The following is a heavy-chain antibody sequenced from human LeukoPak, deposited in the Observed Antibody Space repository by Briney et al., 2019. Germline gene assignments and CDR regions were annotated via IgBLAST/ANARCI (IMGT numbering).Heavy chain of an antibody. CDR3: ARYHGSGRDADY. D-gene: IGHD3-10*01. J-gene: IGHJ4*02. Sequence: SETPLLTCTVSSGSLRNSNYYRGWIRQPPGKGLEWTGSIFYDGSSDYNPSLKSRVTISVDTSKNKFSLKVNSVTAADTAVYFCARYHGSGRDADYWGQGTLVTVSS. V-gene: IGHV4-39*01. CDR2: IFYDGSS. CDR1: SGSLRNSNYY.